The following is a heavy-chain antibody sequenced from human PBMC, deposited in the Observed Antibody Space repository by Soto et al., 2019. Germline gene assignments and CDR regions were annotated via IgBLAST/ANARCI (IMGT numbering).Heavy chain of an antibody. CDR3: ARAKGTGTPYYGMDV. CDR2: INPSGGST. V-gene: IGHV1-46*01. J-gene: IGHJ6*02. CDR1: GYTFTSYY. Sequence: QVQLVQSGAEVKKPGASVKVSCKASGYTFTSYYMHWVRQAPGQGLEWMGIINPSGGSTSYAQKFQGRVTMTRDTSTSTVYMELSSLRSDDTAVYYCARAKGTGTPYYGMDVWGQGTTVTVSS. D-gene: IGHD1-7*01.